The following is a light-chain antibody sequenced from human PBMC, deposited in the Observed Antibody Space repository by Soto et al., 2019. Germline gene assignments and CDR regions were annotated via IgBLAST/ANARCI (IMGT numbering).Light chain of an antibody. CDR3: QHYNSYSEA. J-gene: IGKJ1*01. Sequence: VQMPRSPSTVSASLGDIVTITFRASQSISSWLAWYQQKPGKAPKLLIYKASSLESEVPSSFSGSRSETEFTLTITSLQPDDSATYYCQHYNSYSEAFGPGTKVDIK. CDR1: QSISSW. CDR2: KAS. V-gene: IGKV1-5*03.